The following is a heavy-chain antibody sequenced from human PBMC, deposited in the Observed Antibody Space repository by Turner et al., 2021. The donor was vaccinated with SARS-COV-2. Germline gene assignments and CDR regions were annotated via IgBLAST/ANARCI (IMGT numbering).Heavy chain of an antibody. V-gene: IGHV3-30*04. Sequence: QVQLVESGGGVVQPGRSLRLSCAASGFTFSTYAMHWVRQAPGKGLEWVAVISYDGRNKYYADSVKGRFTISRDDSKSTLYLQMNSLRPEDTAIYYCARERRGYYAEYWGQGTLVTVSS. J-gene: IGHJ4*02. CDR3: ARERRGYYAEY. D-gene: IGHD3-3*01. CDR2: ISYDGRNK. CDR1: GFTFSTYA.